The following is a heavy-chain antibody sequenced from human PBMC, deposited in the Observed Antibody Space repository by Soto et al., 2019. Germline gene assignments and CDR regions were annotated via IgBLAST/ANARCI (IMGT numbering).Heavy chain of an antibody. J-gene: IGHJ4*02. V-gene: IGHV4-4*02. CDR1: GGSISSGDW. CDR3: ARRGCDSICGSLDY. CDR2: IYYSGST. D-gene: IGHD2-21*02. Sequence: QVQLQESGPGLVMPSGTLSLTCAVSGGSISSGDWCWSWVRQSPGKGLEGIGEIYYSGSTTYNPSLKSRVTISADKSENQFSLRLSSVTAADTAEYYCARRGCDSICGSLDYWGQRTLVTVSS.